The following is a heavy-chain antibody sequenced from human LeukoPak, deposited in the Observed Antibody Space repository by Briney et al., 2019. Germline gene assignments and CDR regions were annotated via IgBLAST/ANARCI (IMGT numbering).Heavy chain of an antibody. CDR2: IKEDGGEK. V-gene: IGHV3-7*03. CDR3: AKDPNMVRGVIINYFDY. J-gene: IGHJ4*02. D-gene: IGHD3-10*01. CDR1: GFTLSSYW. Sequence: GGSLRLSCAASGFTLSSYWMSWVRQAPGKGLEWVANIKEDGGEKYYVDSVKGRFTISRDNSKNTLYLQMNSLSAEDTAVYYCAKDPNMVRGVIINYFDYWGQGTLVTVSS.